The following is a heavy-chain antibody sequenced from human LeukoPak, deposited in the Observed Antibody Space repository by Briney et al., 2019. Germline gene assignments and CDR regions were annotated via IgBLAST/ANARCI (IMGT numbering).Heavy chain of an antibody. J-gene: IGHJ4*02. CDR1: GYTFTSYD. CDR2: ISPYNGNT. CDR3: TRTVLDCKNGVCYDY. V-gene: IGHV1-18*01. D-gene: IGHD2-8*01. Sequence: GASVKVSCKASGYTFTSYDINWVRQAPGQGLEWMGWISPYNGNTIYAQKLQGRVTVTTDTSTSTAYMELRSLRSDDTAVYYCTRTVLDCKNGVCYDYWGQGTLVTVSS.